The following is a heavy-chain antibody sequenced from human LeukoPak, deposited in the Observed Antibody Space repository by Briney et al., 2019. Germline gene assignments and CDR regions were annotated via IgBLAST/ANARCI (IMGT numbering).Heavy chain of an antibody. Sequence: ASVKVSCKASGYTFTSYGISWVRQAPGQGLEWMGWISAYNGNTSYAQKLQGRVTMTTDTSTSTAYMELRSLRSDDTAVYYCAREVHTAAAGTMIDYWGQGTLVTVSS. J-gene: IGHJ4*02. CDR3: AREVHTAAAGTMIDY. CDR1: GYTFTSYG. CDR2: ISAYNGNT. V-gene: IGHV1-18*01. D-gene: IGHD6-13*01.